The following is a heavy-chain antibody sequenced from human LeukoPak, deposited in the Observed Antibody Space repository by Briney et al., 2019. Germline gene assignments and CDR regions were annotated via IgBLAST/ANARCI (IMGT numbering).Heavy chain of an antibody. CDR2: IDTRTGNP. D-gene: IGHD6-13*01. Sequence: ASVTVSCTASGDSLTIHAMNWVRQAPGQGLEWMGWIDTRTGNPTYAQGFTGRFVFSLDTAVSTAYLQISSLKAEDTAVYYCARDRPHSGTADYWGQGTLVTVSS. V-gene: IGHV7-4-1*02. CDR3: ARDRPHSGTADY. J-gene: IGHJ4*02. CDR1: GDSLTIHA.